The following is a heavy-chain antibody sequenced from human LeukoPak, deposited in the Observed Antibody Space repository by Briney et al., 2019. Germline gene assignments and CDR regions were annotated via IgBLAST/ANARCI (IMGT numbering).Heavy chain of an antibody. CDR1: GYTFTSYG. V-gene: IGHV1-18*01. D-gene: IGHD6-19*01. CDR3: ARSLRSGYSSGWLTGWFDP. J-gene: IGHJ5*02. Sequence: ASVKVSCKPSGYTFTSYGISWVRQAPGQGREWMGWISAFNGNTNYAQKLQGRVTMTTDTSTSTAYMELRSLRSDDTAVYYCARSLRSGYSSGWLTGWFDPWGQGTLVTVS. CDR2: ISAFNGNT.